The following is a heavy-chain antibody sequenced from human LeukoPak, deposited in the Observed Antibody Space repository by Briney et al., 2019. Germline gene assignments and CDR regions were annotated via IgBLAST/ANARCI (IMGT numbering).Heavy chain of an antibody. CDR2: IWYDGSNK. CDR1: GFTVSSNY. Sequence: GGSLRLSCAASGFTVSSNYMSWVRQAPGKGLEWVAVIWYDGSNKYYADSVKGRFTISRDNSKNTLYLQMNSLRAEDTAVYYCARAKGGAFDYWGQGTLVTVSS. V-gene: IGHV3-33*08. D-gene: IGHD3-16*01. J-gene: IGHJ4*02. CDR3: ARAKGGAFDY.